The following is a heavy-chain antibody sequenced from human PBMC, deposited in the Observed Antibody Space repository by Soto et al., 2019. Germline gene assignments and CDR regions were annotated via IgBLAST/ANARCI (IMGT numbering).Heavy chain of an antibody. CDR2: ISSSSSTI. D-gene: IGHD3-3*01. V-gene: IGHV3-48*01. J-gene: IGHJ3*02. CDR1: GFTFSSFS. CDR3: AKPLYDFWSGPDAFDI. Sequence: PGGSLRLSCAASGFTFSSFSMNWVRQAPGKGLEWVSYISSSSSTIYYADSVKGRFTISRDNAKNSLYLQMNSLRAEDTAVYYCAKPLYDFWSGPDAFDIWGQGTMVTVSS.